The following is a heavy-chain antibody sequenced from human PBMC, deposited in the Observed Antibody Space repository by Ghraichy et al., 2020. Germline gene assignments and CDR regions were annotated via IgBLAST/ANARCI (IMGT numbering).Heavy chain of an antibody. V-gene: IGHV3-53*01. CDR1: GFTVSSNY. CDR2: IYSGGST. D-gene: IGHD3-10*01. CDR3: ARVLPWVEAKYYGSGSYLGYYYGMDV. Sequence: GGSLRLSCAASGFTVSSNYMSWVRQAPGKGLEWVSVIYSGGSTYYADSVKGRFTISRDNSKNTLYLQMNSLRAEDTAVYYCARVLPWVEAKYYGSGSYLGYYYGMDVWGPGTTVTVSS. J-gene: IGHJ6*02.